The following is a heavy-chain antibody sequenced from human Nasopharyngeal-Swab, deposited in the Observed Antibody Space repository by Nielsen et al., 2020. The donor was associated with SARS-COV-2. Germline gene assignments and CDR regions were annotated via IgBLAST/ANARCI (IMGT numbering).Heavy chain of an antibody. Sequence: WIRQPPGKGLEWIGYIYYSGSANYNPSLKSRVTISVDTSKNQFSLKLSSVTAADTAVYYCAREHIIGNWFDPWGQGTRVTVSS. D-gene: IGHD3-3*01. V-gene: IGHV4-59*01. J-gene: IGHJ5*02. CDR2: IYYSGSA. CDR3: AREHIIGNWFDP.